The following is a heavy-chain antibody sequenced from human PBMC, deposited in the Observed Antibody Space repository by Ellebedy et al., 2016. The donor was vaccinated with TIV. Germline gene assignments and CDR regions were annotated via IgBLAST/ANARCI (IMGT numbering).Heavy chain of an antibody. CDR1: GFNLRGFS. CDR2: IKGKIEGEIL. J-gene: IGHJ6*02. Sequence: GESLKISXAASGFNLRGFSMHWVRQALGKGLEWIGRIKGKIEGEILDYTPPLKGRFTISRDDSTRTVYLQMNSLKNEDTAVYYCTTEKGATNSYYNGMDVWGRGTTVTVSS. V-gene: IGHV3-15*01. CDR3: TTEKGATNSYYNGMDV.